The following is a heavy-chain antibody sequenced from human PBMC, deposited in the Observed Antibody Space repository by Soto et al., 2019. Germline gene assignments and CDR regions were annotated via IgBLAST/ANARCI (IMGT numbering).Heavy chain of an antibody. D-gene: IGHD2-15*01. CDR1: GCSISSYY. J-gene: IGHJ3*02. CDR3: ARGYCSGGSCYFDAFDI. V-gene: IGHV4-59*01. CDR2: IYYSGST. Sequence: SETLSLTCTVSGCSISSYYWSWIRQRPGKGLEWIGYIYYSGSTNYNPSLKSRVTISVDTSKNQFSLKLSSVTAADTAVYYCARGYCSGGSCYFDAFDIWGQGTMVTVSS.